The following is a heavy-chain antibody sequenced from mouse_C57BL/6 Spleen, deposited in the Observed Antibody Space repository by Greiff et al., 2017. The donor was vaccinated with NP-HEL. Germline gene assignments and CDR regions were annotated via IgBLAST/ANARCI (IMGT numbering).Heavy chain of an antibody. CDR1: GYAFSRYW. Sequence: QVQLQQSGAELVKPGASVKISCKASGYAFSRYWMNWVKQRPGKGLEWIGQIYPGDGDTNYNGKFKGKATLTADKSTSTAYMQRSSLTSDDSAVYFCARSGAAQARGYFDYWGQGTTLTVSS. CDR3: ARSGAAQARGYFDY. CDR2: IYPGDGDT. J-gene: IGHJ2*01. D-gene: IGHD3-2*02. V-gene: IGHV1-80*01.